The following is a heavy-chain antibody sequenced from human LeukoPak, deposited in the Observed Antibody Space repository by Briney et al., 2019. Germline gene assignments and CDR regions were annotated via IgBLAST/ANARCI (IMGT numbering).Heavy chain of an antibody. CDR2: IIPIFGTA. Sequence: SVKVSCKASGGTFSSYAISWVRQAPGQGLEWMGRIIPIFGTANYAQKFQGRVTITTDESTSTAYMELSSLRSEDTAVYHCAREDIVLMVYGSYFDYWGQGTLVTVSS. CDR3: AREDIVLMVYGSYFDY. V-gene: IGHV1-69*05. D-gene: IGHD2-8*01. J-gene: IGHJ4*02. CDR1: GGTFSSYA.